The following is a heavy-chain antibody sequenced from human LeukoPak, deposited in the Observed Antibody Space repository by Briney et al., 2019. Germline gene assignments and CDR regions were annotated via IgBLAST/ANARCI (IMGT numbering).Heavy chain of an antibody. CDR2: IYYSGST. CDR3: ARGARGYYFHFDY. CDR1: GGSISSYY. J-gene: IGHJ4*02. D-gene: IGHD3-3*01. V-gene: IGHV4-59*12. Sequence: PSETLSLTCTVSGGSISSYYWSWTRQPPGKGLEWIGYIYYSGSTNYNPSLKSRVTISVDTSKNQFSLKLSSVTAADTAVYYCARGARGYYFHFDYWGQGTLVTVSS.